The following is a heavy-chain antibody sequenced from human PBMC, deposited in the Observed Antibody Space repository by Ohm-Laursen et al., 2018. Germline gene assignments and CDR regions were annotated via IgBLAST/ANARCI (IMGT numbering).Heavy chain of an antibody. CDR1: GYSISSGGYY. V-gene: IGHV4-31*11. D-gene: IGHD6-19*01. CDR2: IYYSGST. Sequence: TLSLTCAVSGYSISSGGYYWSWIRQHPGKGLEWIGYIYYSGSTYYNPSLKSRVTISVDTSKNQFSLKLSSVTAADTAVYYCAREEGSVAGTKWFDPWGQGTLVTVSS. J-gene: IGHJ5*02. CDR3: AREEGSVAGTKWFDP.